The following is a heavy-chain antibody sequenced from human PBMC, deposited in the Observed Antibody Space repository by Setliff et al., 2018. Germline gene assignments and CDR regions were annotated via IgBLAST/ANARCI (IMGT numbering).Heavy chain of an antibody. V-gene: IGHV5-51*01. D-gene: IGHD2-2*01. Sequence: SLKISCKESRDSFTNYWIIWVRQVPGKGLEWMGMIFPADADTRYNPSFKGQVTMPLDRSITTAYLQWDSLKASDTAIYYCAQKHQRASWAFDPWGRGTLVTVSS. J-gene: IGHJ5*02. CDR2: IFPADADT. CDR3: AQKHQRASWAFDP. CDR1: RDSFTNYW.